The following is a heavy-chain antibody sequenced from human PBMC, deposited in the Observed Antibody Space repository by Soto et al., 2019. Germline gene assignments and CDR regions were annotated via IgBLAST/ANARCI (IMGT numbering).Heavy chain of an antibody. CDR2: ISGSGGST. Sequence: GGSLRLSCAASGFTFSSYAMSWVRQAPGKGLEWVSAISGSGGSTYYADSVKGRFTISRDNSKNTLYLQMNSLRAEDTAVYYCAKVSRSIVVVVAASNAYWGQGTLVTVSS. V-gene: IGHV3-23*01. D-gene: IGHD2-15*01. CDR1: GFTFSSYA. CDR3: AKVSRSIVVVVAASNAY. J-gene: IGHJ4*02.